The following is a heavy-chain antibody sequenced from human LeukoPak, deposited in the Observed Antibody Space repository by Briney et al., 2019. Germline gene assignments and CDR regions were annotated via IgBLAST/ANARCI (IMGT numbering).Heavy chain of an antibody. CDR3: AKDARSRYYGSGTPFDY. CDR1: GFTFSSYG. V-gene: IGHV3-23*01. J-gene: IGHJ4*02. CDR2: ISGSGGST. Sequence: GGSLRLSCAASGFTFSSYGMSWVRQAPGKGLEWVSAISGSGGSTYYADSVKGRFTISRDNSKNTLYLQMNSLRAEDTAVYYCAKDARSRYYGSGTPFDYWGQGTLVTVSS. D-gene: IGHD3-10*01.